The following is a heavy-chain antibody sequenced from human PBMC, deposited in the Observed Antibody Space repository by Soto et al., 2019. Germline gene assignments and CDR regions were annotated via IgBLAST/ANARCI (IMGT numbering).Heavy chain of an antibody. CDR2: ISGSGGST. J-gene: IGHJ6*03. V-gene: IGHV3-23*01. CDR1: GFTFSSYA. D-gene: IGHD2-15*01. CDR3: AKVSGYYCSGGSCSIGGHMDV. Sequence: GGSLRLSCAASGFTFSSYAMSWVRQAPGKGLEWVSAISGSGGSTYYADSVKGRFTISRDNSKNTLYLQMNSLRAEDTAVYYCAKVSGYYCSGGSCSIGGHMDVWGKGTTVTVSS.